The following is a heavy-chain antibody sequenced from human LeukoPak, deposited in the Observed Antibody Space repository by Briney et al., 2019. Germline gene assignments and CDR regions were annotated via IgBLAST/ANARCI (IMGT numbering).Heavy chain of an antibody. D-gene: IGHD3-10*01. V-gene: IGHV3-74*03. CDR2: INGDASNT. J-gene: IGHJ4*02. CDR1: GLTFNSYW. CDR3: ARFSEFGDGFDY. Sequence: GGSLRLSCAASGLTFNSYWMHWVRQVAGKGVVWVARINGDASNTTYADSVKGRFTISRDNAKNSLYLQMNSLRAEDTAVYYCARFSEFGDGFDYWGQGTLVTVSS.